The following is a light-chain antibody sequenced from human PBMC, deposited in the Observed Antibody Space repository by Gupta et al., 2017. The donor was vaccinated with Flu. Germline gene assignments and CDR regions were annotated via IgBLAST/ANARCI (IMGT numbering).Light chain of an antibody. J-gene: IGLJ3*02. Sequence: ITSSCTGTSRDVGGYNYVSWYKHHPGKAPKLMIDEVSNRPSGVSNRCSGSKSGNTASLSISGLQAEDEADYYCSSYTSISTWVFGGGTKLTVL. CDR3: SSYTSISTWV. CDR2: EVS. CDR1: SRDVGGYNY. V-gene: IGLV2-14*01.